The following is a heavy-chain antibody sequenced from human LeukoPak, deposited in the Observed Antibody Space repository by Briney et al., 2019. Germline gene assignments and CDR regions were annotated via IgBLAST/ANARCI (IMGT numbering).Heavy chain of an antibody. J-gene: IGHJ3*02. CDR1: GGSLSSGGYS. CDR3: ASGNTGYDRDSFDI. CDR2: IYHSGST. Sequence: SQTLSLTCAVSGGSLSSGGYSWSWVRQPPGEGLEWVGYIYHSGSTYYRPSLQSRVTISLDRSKTQFSLKLRSMTAADTSVYYCASGNTGYDRDSFDIWGQGTMVTVSS. V-gene: IGHV4-30-2*01. D-gene: IGHD5-12*01.